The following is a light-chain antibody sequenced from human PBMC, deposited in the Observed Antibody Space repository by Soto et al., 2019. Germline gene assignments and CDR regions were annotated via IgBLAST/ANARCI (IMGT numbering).Light chain of an antibody. Sequence: QSVLTQPPSASGTPGQRVTISCSGSNSNIGSNSVNWYQQLPGTAPKLLIYSNNQRPSGGSGRFAGYKSGTSASLAISGLQSEDEAEYYCAAWDDSLNGYVFGTGTKVTVL. J-gene: IGLJ1*01. CDR3: AAWDDSLNGYV. V-gene: IGLV1-44*01. CDR1: NSNIGSNS. CDR2: SNN.